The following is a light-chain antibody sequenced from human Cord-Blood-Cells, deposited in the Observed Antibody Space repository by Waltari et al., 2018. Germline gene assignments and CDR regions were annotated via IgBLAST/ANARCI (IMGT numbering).Light chain of an antibody. CDR3: CSYAGSSTFYV. CDR2: EGS. CDR1: SSDVGSYNL. J-gene: IGLJ1*01. Sequence: QSALTQPASVSGSPGQSITISCTGTSSDVGSYNLVSWYQQHPGKAPKLMVYEGSKRPSGVSNRFSRSKSGNTASLTISGLQAEDEADYYCCSYAGSSTFYVFGTGTKVTVL. V-gene: IGLV2-23*01.